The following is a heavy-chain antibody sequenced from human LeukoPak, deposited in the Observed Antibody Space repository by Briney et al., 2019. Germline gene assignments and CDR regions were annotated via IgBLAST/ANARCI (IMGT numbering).Heavy chain of an antibody. CDR3: ARDTDYSFDY. V-gene: IGHV3-48*02. CDR2: ISNSAI. D-gene: IGHD4-11*01. J-gene: IGHJ4*02. CDR1: GFTFSSYS. Sequence: GGSLRLSCAAFGFTFSSYSMNWVRQAPGKGLEWVSYISNSAIYYADSLKGRFTISRDNAKNSLYLQMNSLRDEDTAVYYCARDTDYSFDYWGQGTLVTVSS.